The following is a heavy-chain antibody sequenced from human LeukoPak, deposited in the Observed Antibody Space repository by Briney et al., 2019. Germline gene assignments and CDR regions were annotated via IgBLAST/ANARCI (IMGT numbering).Heavy chain of an antibody. CDR3: ARVVDYVWGSYRHYYFDY. Sequence: ASVKVSCKASGYTFTSSGISWVRQAPGPGLEWMGWICAYNGNTNYTQKLQGRVTMTTDTSTSTAYMELRSLRSDDTAVYYCARVVDYVWGSYRHYYFDYWGQGTLVTVSS. CDR1: GYTFTSSG. V-gene: IGHV1-18*01. J-gene: IGHJ4*02. D-gene: IGHD3-16*02. CDR2: ICAYNGNT.